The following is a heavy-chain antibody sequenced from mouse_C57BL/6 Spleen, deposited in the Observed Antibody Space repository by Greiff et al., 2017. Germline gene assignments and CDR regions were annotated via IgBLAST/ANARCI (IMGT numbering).Heavy chain of an antibody. CDR2: INPNYGTT. Sequence: EVQLQQSGPELVKPGASVKISCKASGYSFTDYNMNWVKQSNGKSLEWIGVINPNYGTTSYNQKFKGKATLTVDQSSSTAYMQLNNLTSEDSTVYYWASDYYGSRGGLNYAMDDGGQGTSVTDSS. D-gene: IGHD1-1*01. V-gene: IGHV1-39*01. J-gene: IGHJ4*01. CDR1: GYSFTDYN. CDR3: ASDYYGSRGGLNYAMDD.